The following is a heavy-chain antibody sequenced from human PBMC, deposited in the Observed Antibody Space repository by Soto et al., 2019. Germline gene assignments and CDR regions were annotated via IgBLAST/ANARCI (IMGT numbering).Heavy chain of an antibody. CDR2: INPSGGST. Sequence: GASVKVSCKASGYTFTSYYMHWVRQAPGQGLEWMGIINPSGGSTSYAQKFQGRVTMTRDTSTSTVYVELSSLRSEDTAVYYCARASGYSSSWYPLNPYYYYYGMDVWGQGTTVTVSS. CDR1: GYTFTSYY. CDR3: ARASGYSSSWYPLNPYYYYYGMDV. V-gene: IGHV1-46*01. D-gene: IGHD6-13*01. J-gene: IGHJ6*02.